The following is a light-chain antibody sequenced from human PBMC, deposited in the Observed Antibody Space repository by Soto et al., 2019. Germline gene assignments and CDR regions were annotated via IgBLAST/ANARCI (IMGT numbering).Light chain of an antibody. CDR1: QSVSNY. J-gene: IGKJ4*01. CDR3: QQRSYWLS. Sequence: EIVLTQSPATLYLSPGERATLSCRASQSVSNYLAWYQQKPGQAPRLLIYEASNRASGIPARFSGSGSGTDFTLTISSLEPEDFAVYYCQQRSYWLSFGGGTKVDIK. CDR2: EAS. V-gene: IGKV3-11*01.